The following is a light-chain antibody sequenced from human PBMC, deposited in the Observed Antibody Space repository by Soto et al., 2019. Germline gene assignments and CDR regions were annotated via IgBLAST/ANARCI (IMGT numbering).Light chain of an antibody. CDR2: EDT. V-gene: IGLV2-23*01. Sequence: QSALTQPASVSGSPGQSITISCTGTSNDVGSYTLVSWYQQHPGKAPKFIIYEDTKRPSGGSHRFSGSKSGNTASLTISGLQAEDEADYYCCSYAGSSSWVFGGGTKLTVL. J-gene: IGLJ3*02. CDR1: SNDVGSYTL. CDR3: CSYAGSSSWV.